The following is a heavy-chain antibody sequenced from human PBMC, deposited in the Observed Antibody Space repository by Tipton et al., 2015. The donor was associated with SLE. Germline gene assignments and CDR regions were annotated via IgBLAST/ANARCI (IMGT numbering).Heavy chain of an antibody. J-gene: IGHJ4*02. Sequence: SLRLSCAASGSTFSSYAMSWVRQAPGKGLEWVSAIYSDGSTTDYADSVKGRFTISRDNSRNTVYLQMNSLRAEDTAVYYCAKMPFLEDYYFDYWGQGTLVTVSS. V-gene: IGHV3-23*03. D-gene: IGHD3-3*01. CDR3: AKMPFLEDYYFDY. CDR1: GSTFSSYA. CDR2: IYSDGSTT.